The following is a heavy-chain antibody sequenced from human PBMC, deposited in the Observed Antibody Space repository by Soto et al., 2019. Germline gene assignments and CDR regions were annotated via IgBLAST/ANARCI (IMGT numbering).Heavy chain of an antibody. CDR1: GGSISSYY. D-gene: IGHD6-6*01. V-gene: IGHV4-59*01. CDR3: ARPASGSSHP. Sequence: RSLTCSVSGGSISSYYWSWIRQRPGRGLEWIGYIFYSGRSGSTNYNPSLKSRVIISVDTSKNQFSLKLTSVTAADTAVYYCARPASGSSHPWCPGT. J-gene: IGHJ5*02. CDR2: IFYSGRSGST.